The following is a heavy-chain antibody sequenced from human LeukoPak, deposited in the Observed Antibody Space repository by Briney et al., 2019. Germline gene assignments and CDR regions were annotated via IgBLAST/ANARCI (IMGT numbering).Heavy chain of an antibody. V-gene: IGHV3-23*01. J-gene: IGHJ4*02. CDR1: GFTFSNFA. CDR3: AALSGVGVKIGFDY. CDR2: ISGDGGYT. Sequence: PGGSLRLPCAASGFTFSNFAMSWVRQAPERGLEWVASISGDGGYTYYADSVKGRFTISRDNSKNTLYLEINNLRAEDTAVYYCAALSGVGVKIGFDYWGQGSLVIVSS. D-gene: IGHD1-26*01.